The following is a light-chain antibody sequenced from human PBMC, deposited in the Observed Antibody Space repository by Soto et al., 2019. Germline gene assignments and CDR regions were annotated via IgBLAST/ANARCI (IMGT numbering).Light chain of an antibody. Sequence: QTVVTQEPSFSVSPGRTVTLTCGLSSGSVSTSYYPSWYQQTPGQAPRTLIYNTNTRSSGVPDRFSGSILGNKAALTITGAQADDESDYYCVLYMGSGTWVFGGGTKLPS. CDR1: SGSVSTSYY. J-gene: IGLJ3*02. CDR2: NTN. V-gene: IGLV8-61*01. CDR3: VLYMGSGTWV.